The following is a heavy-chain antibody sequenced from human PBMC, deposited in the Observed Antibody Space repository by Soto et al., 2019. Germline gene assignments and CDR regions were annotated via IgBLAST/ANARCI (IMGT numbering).Heavy chain of an antibody. D-gene: IGHD3-3*01. CDR3: ARTGRDFWSGYPTLFDY. CDR2: ISSSGSTI. J-gene: IGHJ4*02. V-gene: IGHV3-11*01. CDR1: GFTFSNYY. Sequence: PGGSLRLSCAASGFTFSNYYMSWIRQAPGKGLEWVSYISSSGSTIYYADSVKGRFTISRDNAKNSLYLQMNSLRAEDTAVYYCARTGRDFWSGYPTLFDYWGQGTLVTVSS.